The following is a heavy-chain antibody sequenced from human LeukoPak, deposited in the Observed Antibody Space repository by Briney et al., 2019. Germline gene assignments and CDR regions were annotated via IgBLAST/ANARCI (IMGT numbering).Heavy chain of an antibody. CDR3: ARDGPR. J-gene: IGHJ4*02. CDR2: ISYNGSNK. V-gene: IGHV3-33*01. Sequence: PGRSLRLSCAASGFTFSSHCMHWLRQAPGKGLEWVAVISYNGSNKYYADSVKGRFTISRDNSKNTLYLQMNSLIAEDTAVYYCARDGPRWGQGTLVAVSS. CDR1: GFTFSSHC.